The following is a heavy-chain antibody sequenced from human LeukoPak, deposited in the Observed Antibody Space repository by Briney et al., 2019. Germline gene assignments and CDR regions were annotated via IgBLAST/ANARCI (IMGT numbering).Heavy chain of an antibody. CDR2: ITSSARTI. J-gene: IGHJ4*02. CDR1: GFTFSDYY. Sequence: GGSLRLSCAASGFTFSDYYMSWIRPAPGKGLEWVSYITSSARTIYYASSVKVRFTISRDNAKNSLYLQMNSLRAEDTAVYYCARFLTFGGRPGYYFDYWGQGTLVTVSS. D-gene: IGHD3-16*01. V-gene: IGHV3-11*01. CDR3: ARFLTFGGRPGYYFDY.